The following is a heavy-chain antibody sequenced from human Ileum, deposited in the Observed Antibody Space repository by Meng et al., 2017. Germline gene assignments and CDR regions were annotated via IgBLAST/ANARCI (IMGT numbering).Heavy chain of an antibody. CDR2: ISTSGTTM. CDR1: GFTFSSYE. Sequence: GGSLRLSGAALGFTFSSYEKNWVRQAPGKGRQWVSYISTSGTTMAYADSVKGRFPISRDNAQNSLFLQMNSLRAEDTAVYFCARDKGSGSSDEESGFDSWGQGTLVTVSS. J-gene: IGHJ4*02. V-gene: IGHV3-48*03. D-gene: IGHD6-19*01. CDR3: ARDKGSGSSDEESGFDS.